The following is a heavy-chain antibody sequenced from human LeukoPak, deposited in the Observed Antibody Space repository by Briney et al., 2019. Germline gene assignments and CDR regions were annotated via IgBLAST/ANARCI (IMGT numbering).Heavy chain of an antibody. D-gene: IGHD5-24*01. V-gene: IGHV1-2*02. CDR1: GYTFTGYY. CDR2: TNPNSGGT. Sequence: ASVKVSCKASGYTFTGYYMHWVRQAPGQGLERMGWTNPNSGGTNYAQKFQGRVTMTRDTSISTAYMELSRLRSDDTAVYYCARDGLEMATIDFDYWGQGTLVTVSS. CDR3: ARDGLEMATIDFDY. J-gene: IGHJ4*02.